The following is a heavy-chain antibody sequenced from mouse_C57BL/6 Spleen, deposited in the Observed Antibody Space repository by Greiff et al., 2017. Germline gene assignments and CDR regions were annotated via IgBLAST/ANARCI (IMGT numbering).Heavy chain of an antibody. J-gene: IGHJ2*01. Sequence: VQLQQSVAELVGPGASVKLSCTASGVNIKNTYMHWVKQRPEQGLEWIGRIDPANGNTKYATKFQGKATITAHTSSNTAYLQLSSLTSEDTAIYYCARNYGSRGDFDYWGQGTTLTVSS. D-gene: IGHD1-1*01. CDR3: ARNYGSRGDFDY. CDR2: IDPANGNT. V-gene: IGHV14-3*01. CDR1: GVNIKNTY.